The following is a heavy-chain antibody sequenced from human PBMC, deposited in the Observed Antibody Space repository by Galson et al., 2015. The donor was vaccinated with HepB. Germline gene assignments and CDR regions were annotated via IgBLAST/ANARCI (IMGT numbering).Heavy chain of an antibody. CDR3: AHRLGRSNGRCYPFAY. D-gene: IGHD2-8*01. J-gene: IGHJ4*02. CDR2: IYWDDDN. CDR1: GFSLSTRGVG. Sequence: PALVKPTQTLTLTCTFSGFSLSTRGVGVGWIRQPPGKALEWLALIYWDDDNRYSPSLRSRLTITKDTSKNQVVLAMTNMDPVDTAIYYCAHRLGRSNGRCYPFAYWGQGTLVTVSS. V-gene: IGHV2-5*02.